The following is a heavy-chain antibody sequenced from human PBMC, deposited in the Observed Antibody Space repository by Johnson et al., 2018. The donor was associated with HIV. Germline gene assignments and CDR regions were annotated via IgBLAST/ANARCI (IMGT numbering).Heavy chain of an antibody. J-gene: IGHJ3*02. D-gene: IGHD3-3*01. V-gene: IGHV3-23*01. CDR1: GFTFNTFT. Sequence: EVQLLESGGNLVQPGGSLRLSCAASGFTFNTFTMNWVRQAPGKGLEWVSTISASATITNYADSLKGRFTISRDNSKNTVYLQMNSLRAEDTAVYYCAREGIRGLMTTFGVAHPHDALDIWGQGTMVSVSS. CDR3: AREGIRGLMTTFGVAHPHDALDI. CDR2: ISASATIT.